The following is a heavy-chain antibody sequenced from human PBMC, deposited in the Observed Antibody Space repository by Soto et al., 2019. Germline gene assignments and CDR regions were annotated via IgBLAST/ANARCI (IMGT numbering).Heavy chain of an antibody. CDR1: GFTFSNAW. CDR3: TTDYIGQHGPFTGTSWSYYYYGMDV. CDR2: IKSKTDGGTT. J-gene: IGHJ6*02. Sequence: PGGSLRLSCAASGFTFSNAWMSWVRQAPGKGLEWVGRIKSKTDGGTTDYAAPVKGRFTISRDDSKNTLYLQMNSLKTEDTAVYYCTTDYIGQHGPFTGTSWSYYYYGMDVWGQGTTVTVSS. V-gene: IGHV3-15*01. D-gene: IGHD4-4*01.